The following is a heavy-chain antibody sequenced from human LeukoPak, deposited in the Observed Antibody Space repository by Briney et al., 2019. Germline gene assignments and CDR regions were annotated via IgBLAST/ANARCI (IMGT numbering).Heavy chain of an antibody. D-gene: IGHD3-22*01. CDR3: ARGPLPYYHPTNWFDP. J-gene: IGHJ5*02. CDR1: GGSISSSSYY. Sequence: SETLTLTCTVSGGSISSSSYYWGWIRQPPGKGLEWIGYIYYSGSTSYNPSLKSRVTISVDTSKNQFSLKLSSVTAADTAVYYCARGPLPYYHPTNWFDPWGQGTLVTVSS. V-gene: IGHV4-61*05. CDR2: IYYSGST.